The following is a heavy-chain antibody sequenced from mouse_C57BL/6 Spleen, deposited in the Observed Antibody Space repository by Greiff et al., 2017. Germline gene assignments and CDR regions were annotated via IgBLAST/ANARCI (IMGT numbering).Heavy chain of an antibody. CDR2: IDPSDSYT. CDR3: ARAILRKDAMDY. V-gene: IGHV1-69*01. Sequence: QVQLKQPGAELVMPGASVKLSCKASGYTFTSYWMHWVKQRPGQGLEWIGEIDPSDSYTNYNQKFKGKSTLTVDKSSSTAYMQLSSLTSEDSAVYYCARAILRKDAMDYWGQGTSVTVSS. D-gene: IGHD1-1*01. CDR1: GYTFTSYW. J-gene: IGHJ4*01.